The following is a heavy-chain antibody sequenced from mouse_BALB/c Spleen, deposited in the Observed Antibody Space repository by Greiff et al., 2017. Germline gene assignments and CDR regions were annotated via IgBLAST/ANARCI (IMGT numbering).Heavy chain of an antibody. CDR3: TRGNWDGGKHFDY. CDR1: GFTFSSYT. CDR2: ISSGGSYT. J-gene: IGHJ2*01. D-gene: IGHD4-1*01. Sequence: EVQLVESGGGLVKPGGSLKLSCAASGFTFSSYTMSWVRQTPEKRLEWVATISSGGSYTYYPDSVKGRFTISRDNAKNTLYLQMSSLKSEDTAMYYCTRGNWDGGKHFDYWGQGTTLTVSS. V-gene: IGHV5-6-4*01.